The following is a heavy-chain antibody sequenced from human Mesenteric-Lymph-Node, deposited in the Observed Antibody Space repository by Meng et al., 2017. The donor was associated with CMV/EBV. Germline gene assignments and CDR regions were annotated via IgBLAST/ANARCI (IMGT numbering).Heavy chain of an antibody. CDR3: ATMEGASYYGGPAY. CDR2: ISFDGSNE. V-gene: IGHV3-30*04. D-gene: IGHD1-26*01. CDR1: GFTFSSYA. J-gene: IGHJ4*02. Sequence: SGFTFSSYAMHWVRQAPGKGLEWVAAISFDGSNEYYADSVKGRFTISRDNSKNTVYLHVNGLGPEDTAIFYCATMEGASYYGGPAYWGQGTLVTVSS.